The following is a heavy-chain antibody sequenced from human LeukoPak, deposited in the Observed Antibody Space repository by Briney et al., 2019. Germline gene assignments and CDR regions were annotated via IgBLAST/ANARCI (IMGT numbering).Heavy chain of an antibody. V-gene: IGHV3-21*01. D-gene: IGHD3-3*01. CDR3: ARDKSSRITIFGRHYCGMDV. J-gene: IGHJ6*02. CDR2: ISSSSSYI. CDR1: GFTFSSYS. Sequence: GGSLRLSCAASGFTFSSYSMNWVRQAPGKGLEWVSSISSSSSYIYYADSVKGRFTISRDNAKNSLYLQMNSLRAEDTAVYYCARDKSSRITIFGRHYCGMDVWGQGTTVTVSS.